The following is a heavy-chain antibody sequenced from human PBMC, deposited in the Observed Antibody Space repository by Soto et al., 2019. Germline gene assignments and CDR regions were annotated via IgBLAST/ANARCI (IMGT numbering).Heavy chain of an antibody. Sequence: QVQLQESGPGLVKPSQTLSLTCTVSGDSMSSGDYYWNWIRQHPEKGLEWIGYINYRGTTFYNPSLKSRIAISADTSKNQFSLRLTPVTAAETAMYFCARDAPGAAPYWGQGTLVTVSS. CDR2: INYRGTT. D-gene: IGHD6-13*01. J-gene: IGHJ4*01. CDR1: GDSMSSGDYY. CDR3: ARDAPGAAPY. V-gene: IGHV4-31*03.